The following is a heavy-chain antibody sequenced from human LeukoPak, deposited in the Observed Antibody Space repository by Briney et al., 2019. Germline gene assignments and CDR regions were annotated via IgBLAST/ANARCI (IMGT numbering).Heavy chain of an antibody. CDR3: ARVAYYYDSSGYSDPTPLDY. V-gene: IGHV3-23*01. CDR2: ISDRGDST. Sequence: GGSLRLSCAATGFTFSGYAMSWVRQAPGKGLEWVSSISDRGDSTYYADSVKGRFTISRDNAKNSLYLQMNSLRAEDTAVYYCARVAYYYDSSGYSDPTPLDYWGQGTLVTVSS. D-gene: IGHD3-22*01. CDR1: GFTFSGYA. J-gene: IGHJ4*02.